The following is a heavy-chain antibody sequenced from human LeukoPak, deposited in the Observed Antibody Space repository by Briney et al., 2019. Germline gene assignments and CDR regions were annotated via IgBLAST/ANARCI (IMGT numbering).Heavy chain of an antibody. CDR3: ARSSPSSGWYGGSFDY. J-gene: IGHJ4*02. Sequence: ASVKVSCKASGYTFTSYGISWVRQAPGQGLEWMGWISAYNGNTNYAQKLQGRVTMTTDTSTSTAYMELRSLRSDDTAVYYCARSSPSSGWYGGSFDYWGQGTLVTVSS. CDR1: GYTFTSYG. V-gene: IGHV1-18*01. CDR2: ISAYNGNT. D-gene: IGHD6-19*01.